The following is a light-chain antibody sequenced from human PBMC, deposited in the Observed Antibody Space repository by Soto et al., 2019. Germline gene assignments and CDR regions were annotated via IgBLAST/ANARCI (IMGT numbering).Light chain of an antibody. CDR3: QQHISWPLT. Sequence: EIVLTQSPAALPLSPGERATLSCRASQSVSSYLAWYQQKPGQAPRLLIYDASNRATGIPARFSGSGSGTDFTLTISSLEPEDFAVYYCQQHISWPLTFGGGTKVDIK. J-gene: IGKJ4*01. V-gene: IGKV3-11*01. CDR1: QSVSSY. CDR2: DAS.